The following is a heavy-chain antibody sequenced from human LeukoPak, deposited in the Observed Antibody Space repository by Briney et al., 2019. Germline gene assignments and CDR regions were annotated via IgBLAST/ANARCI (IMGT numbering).Heavy chain of an antibody. Sequence: SETLSLTCAVYGGSFSGYYWSWIRQPPGKGLEWIGEINHSGSTNYNPSLKSRVTISVDTSKNQFSLKLSSVTAADTAVYYCARWTSIAALYNWFDPWVQGTLVTVSS. CDR2: INHSGST. D-gene: IGHD6-6*01. V-gene: IGHV4-34*01. CDR1: GGSFSGYY. CDR3: ARWTSIAALYNWFDP. J-gene: IGHJ5*02.